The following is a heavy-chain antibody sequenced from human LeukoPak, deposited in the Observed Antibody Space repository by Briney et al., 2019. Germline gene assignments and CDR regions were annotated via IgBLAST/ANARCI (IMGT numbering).Heavy chain of an antibody. D-gene: IGHD5-18*01. CDR3: AKCGRGYSYGYYY. V-gene: IGHV3-48*03. Sequence: GGSLRLSCAASGFTFSSYEMNWVRQAPGKGLEWVSYISSSGSTIYYADSVKGRFTISRDNSKNTLYLQMNSLRAEDTAVYYCAKCGRGYSYGYYYWGQRTLVTVSS. CDR1: GFTFSSYE. J-gene: IGHJ4*02. CDR2: ISSSGSTI.